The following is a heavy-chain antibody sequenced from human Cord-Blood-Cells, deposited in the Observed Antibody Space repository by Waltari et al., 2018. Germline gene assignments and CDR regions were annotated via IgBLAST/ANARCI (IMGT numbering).Heavy chain of an antibody. Sequence: QVQLQQWGAGLLKPSETLSLTCAVYGGSFSGYYWSWIRQPPGKGLEWIGESNNSGSTNYNPALNSRVTISVDTSKNQFSLKLSSVTAADTAVYYCARASSLYCSSTSCYDAFDIWGQGTMVTVSS. D-gene: IGHD2-2*01. CDR3: ARASSLYCSSTSCYDAFDI. CDR1: GGSFSGYY. CDR2: SNNSGST. V-gene: IGHV4-34*01. J-gene: IGHJ3*02.